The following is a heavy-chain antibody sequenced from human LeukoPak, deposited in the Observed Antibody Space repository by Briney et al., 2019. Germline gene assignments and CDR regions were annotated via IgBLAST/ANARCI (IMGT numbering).Heavy chain of an antibody. CDR3: ARDLYYYGMDV. J-gene: IGHJ6*02. V-gene: IGHV1-2*04. CDR1: GFTFSSYG. CDR2: INPNSGGT. Sequence: GGSLRLSCAASGFTFSSYGMHWVRQAPGQGLEWMGWINPNSGGTNYAQKFQGWVTMTRDTSISTAYMELSRLRSDDTAVYYCARDLYYYGMDVWGQGTTVTVSS.